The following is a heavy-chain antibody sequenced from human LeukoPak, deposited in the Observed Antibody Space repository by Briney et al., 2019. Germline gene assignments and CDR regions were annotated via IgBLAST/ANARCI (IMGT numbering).Heavy chain of an antibody. J-gene: IGHJ4*02. CDR2: FDPEDGET. CDR3: ATTYCSSTSCYAQFDY. Sequence: ASVKVSCKVSGYTLTDLSMHWVRQAPGKGLEGLGGFDPEDGETICAQKFQGRVTMTEDTSTDTAYMELSSLRSEDTAVYYCATTYCSSTSCYAQFDYWGQGTLVTVSS. CDR1: GYTLTDLS. D-gene: IGHD2-2*01. V-gene: IGHV1-24*01.